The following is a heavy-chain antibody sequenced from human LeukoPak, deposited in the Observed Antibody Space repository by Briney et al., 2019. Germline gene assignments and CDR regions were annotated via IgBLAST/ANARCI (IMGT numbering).Heavy chain of an antibody. CDR2: ISAYNGNT. CDR1: GYTFTGYY. J-gene: IGHJ3*02. D-gene: IGHD3-10*01. Sequence: ASVKVSCKASGYTFTGYYMHWVRQAPGQGLEWMGWISAYNGNTNYAQKLQGRVTMTTDTSTSTAYMELRSLRSDDTAVYYCARDPHFYGSGSYYNGHRWNAFDIWGQGTMVTVSS. CDR3: ARDPHFYGSGSYYNGHRWNAFDI. V-gene: IGHV1-18*04.